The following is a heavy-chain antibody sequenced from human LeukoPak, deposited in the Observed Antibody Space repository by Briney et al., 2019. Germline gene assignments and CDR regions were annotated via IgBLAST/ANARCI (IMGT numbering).Heavy chain of an antibody. D-gene: IGHD3-9*01. J-gene: IGHJ4*02. CDR2: INACNGNT. V-gene: IGHV1-3*01. Sequence: ASVKVSCKASGYTFTSYAMHWVRQAPGQRLEWMGWINACNGNTKYSQKFQGRVTITRDTSASTAYMELSSLRSEDTAVYYCARGLRYFDWSTDTLPTGYWGQGTLVTVSS. CDR3: ARGLRYFDWSTDTLPTGY. CDR1: GYTFTSYA.